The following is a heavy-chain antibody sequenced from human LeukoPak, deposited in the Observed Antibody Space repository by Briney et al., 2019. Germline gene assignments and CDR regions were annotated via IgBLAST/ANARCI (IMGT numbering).Heavy chain of an antibody. CDR3: ARSVSIQLWFRVTTPPGNYMDV. CDR1: GGTLISHA. Sequence: SVKVSCKAAGGTLISHAISWVRQAPGQGLEWMGGIIPLFGTAHYAQKFQGRVTITTNDSTSTAYMELSSLRSEDTAVYDCARSVSIQLWFRVTTPPGNYMDVWGKGTTVTVS. V-gene: IGHV1-69*05. J-gene: IGHJ6*03. D-gene: IGHD5-18*01. CDR2: IIPLFGTA.